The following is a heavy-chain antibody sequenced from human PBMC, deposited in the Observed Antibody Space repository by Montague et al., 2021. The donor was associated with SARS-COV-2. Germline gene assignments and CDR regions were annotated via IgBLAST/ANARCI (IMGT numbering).Heavy chain of an antibody. D-gene: IGHD6-19*01. CDR2: ISGSSSYI. V-gene: IGHV3-21*01. CDR1: GFTFSSYY. Sequence: SLRLSCAASGFTFSSYYMNWVRQAPGKGLEWVSSISGSSSYIYYADSVKGRFTIPRDNAKNSLYLQMNNLRAEDTAVYYCARDLPSFFLGIAVAGPFDPWGQGTLVTVSS. CDR3: ARDLPSFFLGIAVAGPFDP. J-gene: IGHJ5*02.